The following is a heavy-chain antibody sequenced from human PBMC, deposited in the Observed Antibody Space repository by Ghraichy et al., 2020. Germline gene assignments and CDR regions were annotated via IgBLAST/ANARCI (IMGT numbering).Heavy chain of an antibody. V-gene: IGHV4-34*01. CDR3: ARALCSGGSCYGLGRSLYFGY. CDR2: INHSGST. CDR1: GGSFSGYY. D-gene: IGHD2-15*01. Sequence: SQTLSLTCAVYGGSFSGYYWSWIRQPPGKGLEWIGEINHSGSTNYNPSLRSRVTISVDTSKNQFSLKLSSVTAADTAVYYCARALCSGGSCYGLGRSLYFGYWGQGTLVTVSS. J-gene: IGHJ4*02.